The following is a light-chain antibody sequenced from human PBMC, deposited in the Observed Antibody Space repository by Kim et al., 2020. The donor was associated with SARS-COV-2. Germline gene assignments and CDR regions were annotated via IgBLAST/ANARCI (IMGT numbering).Light chain of an antibody. CDR2: DVN. CDR3: SSFTLSNTWV. CDR1: SSDVGGHDS. J-gene: IGLJ3*02. Sequence: QSALTQPASVSGSPGQSITVSCTGTSSDVGGHDSVSWYQQHPDKAPHLMIFDVNKRPSGVSNRFSGSKSGNTASLTISGLQAEDEAVYYCSSFTLSNTWVFGGGTK. V-gene: IGLV2-14*03.